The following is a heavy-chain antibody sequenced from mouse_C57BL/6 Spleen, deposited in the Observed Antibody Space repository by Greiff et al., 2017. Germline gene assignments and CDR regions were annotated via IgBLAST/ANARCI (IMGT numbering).Heavy chain of an antibody. V-gene: IGHV1-80*01. CDR2: IYPGDGDT. D-gene: IGHD1-1*01. CDR1: GYAFSSYW. CDR3: ARGEDYYGSFAY. J-gene: IGHJ3*01. Sequence: QVQLKESGAELVKPGASVKISCKASGYAFSSYWMNWVKQRPGKGLEWIGQIYPGDGDTNYNGKFKGKATLTADKSSSTAYMQLSSLTSEDSAVYFCARGEDYYGSFAYWGQGTLVTVSA.